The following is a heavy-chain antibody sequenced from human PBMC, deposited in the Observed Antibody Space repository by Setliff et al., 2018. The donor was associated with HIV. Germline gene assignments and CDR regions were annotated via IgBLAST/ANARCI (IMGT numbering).Heavy chain of an antibody. J-gene: IGHJ4*02. V-gene: IGHV4-59*01. CDR3: ARGRSRYYYDGSGYYVDY. CDR2: IYYIGNT. Sequence: SETLSLTCTVSGGSISGYYWSWIRQPPGKGLEWIGYIYYIGNTHYNPSLKGRVTLSVDASKNQLSLKLSSVTAADTAVYYCARGRSRYYYDGSGYYVDYWGQGTLVTVSS. D-gene: IGHD3-22*01. CDR1: GGSISGYY.